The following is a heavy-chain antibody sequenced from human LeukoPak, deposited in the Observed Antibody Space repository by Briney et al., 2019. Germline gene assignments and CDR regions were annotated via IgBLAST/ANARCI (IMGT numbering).Heavy chain of an antibody. CDR1: GGSISSGGYY. V-gene: IGHV4-31*03. CDR3: ARDNGSQRGFDY. CDR2: IYYSGST. Sequence: SETLSLTCTFSGGSISSGGYYWSWIRQHPGKGLEWIGYIYYSGSTYYNPSLKSRVTISVDTSKNQFSLKLSSVTAADTAVYYCARDNGSQRGFDYWGQGTLVTVSS. D-gene: IGHD3-10*01. J-gene: IGHJ4*02.